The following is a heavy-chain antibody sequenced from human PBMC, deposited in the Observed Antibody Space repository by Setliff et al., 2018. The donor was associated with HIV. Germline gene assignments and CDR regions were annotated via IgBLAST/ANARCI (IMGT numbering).Heavy chain of an antibody. CDR3: ARDLFTSGSDRSRQAGYYYYYYMDV. D-gene: IGHD3-10*01. Sequence: ASVKVSCKAFGYTFTSYGINWVRQAPGQGLEWMGWISTHSVYSVNKNYAQKFQGRVTLTTDTSTSTAYMEPRSLRSDDTAVYYCARDLFTSGSDRSRQAGYYYYYYMDVWGKGTTVTVSS. CDR2: ISTHSVYSVNK. CDR1: GYTFTSYG. J-gene: IGHJ6*03. V-gene: IGHV1-18*01.